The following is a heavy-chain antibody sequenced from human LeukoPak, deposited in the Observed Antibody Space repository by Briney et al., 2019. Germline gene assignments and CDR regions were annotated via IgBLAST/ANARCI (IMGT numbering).Heavy chain of an antibody. Sequence: SSETLSLTCAVYGGSFSGYYWSCIRQPPGKGLEWIGEINHSGSTNYNPSLKSRVTISVDTSKNQFSLKLSSVTAADTAVYYCARARRGPTVPAAMMGYYYYGMDVWGKGTTVTVSS. J-gene: IGHJ6*04. CDR3: ARARRGPTVPAAMMGYYYYGMDV. CDR1: GGSFSGYY. D-gene: IGHD2-2*01. CDR2: INHSGST. V-gene: IGHV4-34*01.